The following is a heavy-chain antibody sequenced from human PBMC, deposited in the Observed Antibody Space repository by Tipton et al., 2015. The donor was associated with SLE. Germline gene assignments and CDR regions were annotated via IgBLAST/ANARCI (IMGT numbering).Heavy chain of an antibody. D-gene: IGHD1-26*01. CDR1: GFTFKDFH. Sequence: SLRLSCETSGFTFKDFHMGWVRQAPGKGLEWVSGITWNGGVTDYADFVQGRFTISRDNAKNTLYLEMSALRSEDTALYYCARGWEGRKYALDVWGRGTMVTVSS. V-gene: IGHV3-20*04. CDR2: ITWNGGVT. J-gene: IGHJ3*01. CDR3: ARGWEGRKYALDV.